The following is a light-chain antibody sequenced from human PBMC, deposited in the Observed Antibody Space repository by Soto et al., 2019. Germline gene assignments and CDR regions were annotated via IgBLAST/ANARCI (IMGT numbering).Light chain of an antibody. Sequence: ENVLTQSPATLSLSPGERATLSCRASQSLSSSYLAWYQQKPGQAPRLLIYGASSRATGIPDRFSGSGSGTDFTLTISGLEPEDFAVYYCQQFATSPLTFGGGTKVEIK. CDR1: QSLSSSY. CDR2: GAS. V-gene: IGKV3-20*01. J-gene: IGKJ4*01. CDR3: QQFATSPLT.